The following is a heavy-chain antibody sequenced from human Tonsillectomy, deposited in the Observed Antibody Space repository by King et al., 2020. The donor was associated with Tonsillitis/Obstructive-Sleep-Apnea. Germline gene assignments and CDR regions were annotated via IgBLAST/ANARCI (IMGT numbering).Heavy chain of an antibody. CDR2: IYYSGTT. CDR3: VRHPEDDDGNYYYFMDG. V-gene: IGHV4-39*01. J-gene: IGHJ6*03. Sequence: QLQESGPGLVKPSETLSLTCIVSGGSISSRSYYWGWVRQPPGKGLEWIATIYYSGTTYYNPPLKSRVTMSVDTSPNQFSLNLRTVTASDTAVYYCVRHPEDDDGNYYYFMDGWGKGTTVTVSS. CDR1: GGSISSRSYY. D-gene: IGHD3-3*01.